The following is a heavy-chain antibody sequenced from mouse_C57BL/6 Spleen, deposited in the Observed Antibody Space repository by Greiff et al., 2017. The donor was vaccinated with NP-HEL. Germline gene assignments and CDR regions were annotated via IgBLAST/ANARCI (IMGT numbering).Heavy chain of an antibody. J-gene: IGHJ4*01. V-gene: IGHV1-82*01. CDR3: GIYYGNYGAMDY. D-gene: IGHD2-1*01. Sequence: VQLVESGPELVKPGASVKISCKASGYAFSSSWMNWVKQRPGKGLEWIGRIYPGDGDTNYNGKFKGKATLTADKSTSTAYMQLSSLTSEDSAVYFCGIYYGNYGAMDYWGQGTSVTVSS. CDR1: GYAFSSSW. CDR2: IYPGDGDT.